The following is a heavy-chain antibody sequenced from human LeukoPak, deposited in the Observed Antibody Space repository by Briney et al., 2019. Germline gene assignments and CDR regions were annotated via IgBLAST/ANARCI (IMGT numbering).Heavy chain of an antibody. V-gene: IGHV4-39*01. J-gene: IGHJ4*02. CDR2: IYYSGST. CDR3: ARSSGSYGGPYDY. D-gene: IGHD1-26*01. Sequence: SETLSLTCTVSGGSISSNNYYWGWIRQPPGKGLEWIGSIYYSGSTYYNSSLKSRVTISVDTSKNQFSLKLSSVTAADTAVYYCARSSGSYGGPYDYWGQGTLVTVSS. CDR1: GGSISSNNYY.